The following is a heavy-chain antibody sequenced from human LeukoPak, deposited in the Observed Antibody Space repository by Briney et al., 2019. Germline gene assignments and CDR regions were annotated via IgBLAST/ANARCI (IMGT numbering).Heavy chain of an antibody. Sequence: GGSLRLSCAASGFTFSSYAMHWVRQAPGKGLEWVAVISYDGSNKYYADSVKGRFTISRDNSKNTLYLQMNSLRAEDTAVYYCAKVFYDSSGYRLFDYWGQGTLVTVSS. CDR3: AKVFYDSSGYRLFDY. D-gene: IGHD3-22*01. CDR1: GFTFSSYA. CDR2: ISYDGSNK. V-gene: IGHV3-30-3*01. J-gene: IGHJ4*02.